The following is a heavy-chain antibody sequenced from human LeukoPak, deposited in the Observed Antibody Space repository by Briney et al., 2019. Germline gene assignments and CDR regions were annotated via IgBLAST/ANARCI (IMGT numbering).Heavy chain of an antibody. CDR2: ISSSGSV. V-gene: IGHV4-4*09. Sequence: SETLSLTCTVSRGSISGSIRSYYWSWLRQPPGKGLEWIGYISSSGSVNDNPSLRSRVTISVDTSKNQFFLNLSSVSATDTAVYYCARIPLGYSGAYYFDYWGQGTLVTVSP. CDR3: ARIPLGYSGAYYFDY. J-gene: IGHJ4*02. D-gene: IGHD5-12*01. CDR1: RGSISGSIRSYY.